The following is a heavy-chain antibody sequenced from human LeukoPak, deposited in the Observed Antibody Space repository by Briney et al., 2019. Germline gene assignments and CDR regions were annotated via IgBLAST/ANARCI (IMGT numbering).Heavy chain of an antibody. CDR1: GYSFISYW. J-gene: IGHJ4*02. Sequence: GDSLKISCKGSGYSFISYWIGWVRQMPGKGLEWMGIIYPGDSDTRYSPSFQGQVTISADKSISTAYLQWSSLKASDTAMYYCARPPEIVGATVDDYWGQGTLVTVSS. CDR3: ARPPEIVGATVDDY. CDR2: IYPGDSDT. D-gene: IGHD1-26*01. V-gene: IGHV5-51*01.